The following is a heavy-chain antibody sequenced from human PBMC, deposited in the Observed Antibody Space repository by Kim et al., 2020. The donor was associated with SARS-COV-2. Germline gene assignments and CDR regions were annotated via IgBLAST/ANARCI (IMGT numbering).Heavy chain of an antibody. Sequence: ASVKVSCKASGYTFTSYGINWVRRAPGQGLEWLGWISTYSVKIQFAEKFQGRLTMTTDTSTTTAYMELASLTSDDTAVYYCARKEYGDYVWPSDFWGQGTLVTVSS. J-gene: IGHJ4*02. CDR3: ARKEYGDYVWPSDF. CDR1: GYTFTSYG. D-gene: IGHD4-17*01. V-gene: IGHV1-18*04. CDR2: ISTYSVKI.